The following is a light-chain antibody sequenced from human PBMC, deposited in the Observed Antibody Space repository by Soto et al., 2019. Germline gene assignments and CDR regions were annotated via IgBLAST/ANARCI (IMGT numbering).Light chain of an antibody. J-gene: IGKJ5*01. CDR3: QQCKGYPST. V-gene: IGKV1-13*02. CDR1: QDISNT. Sequence: AIQLTPSPSSLSASVGDSVTITCRATQDISNTLTWYQHKPGRGPTLLIFDTSTLESGVPSRFTGSGYGTHFTLTISSLQPEDFATYINQQCKGYPSTFGQGTRVEV. CDR2: DTS.